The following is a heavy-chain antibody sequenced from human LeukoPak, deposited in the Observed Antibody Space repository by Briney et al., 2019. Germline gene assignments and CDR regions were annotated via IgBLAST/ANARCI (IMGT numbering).Heavy chain of an antibody. J-gene: IGHJ4*02. Sequence: GESLKISCKGSGYSFPTYWIEWVRQMPGRGLEWMGIIYPGDSDIRYSPSFQGQVTISADKSIRTAYLQWSSLRASDTAIYYCARQNGNYFDYWGQGTLVTVSS. V-gene: IGHV5-51*01. CDR3: ARQNGNYFDY. D-gene: IGHD1-1*01. CDR1: GYSFPTYW. CDR2: IYPGDSDI.